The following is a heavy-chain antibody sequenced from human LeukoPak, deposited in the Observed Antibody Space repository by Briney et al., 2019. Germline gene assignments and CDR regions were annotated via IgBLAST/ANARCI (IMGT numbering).Heavy chain of an antibody. D-gene: IGHD2-2*01. CDR1: GFTFDDYA. J-gene: IGHJ4*02. V-gene: IGHV3-9*01. CDR2: ISWNSGSV. Sequence: GGSLRLSCAASGFTFDDYAMHWVRQAPGNGLEWVSGISWNSGSVGYADSVKGRFTISRDNAKNSLYLQMNSLRAEDTALYYCAKDFSPYKLLSIWGQGTLVTVSS. CDR3: AKDFSPYKLLSI.